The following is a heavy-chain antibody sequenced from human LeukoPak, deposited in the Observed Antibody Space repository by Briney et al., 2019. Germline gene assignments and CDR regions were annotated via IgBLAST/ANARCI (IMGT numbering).Heavy chain of an antibody. J-gene: IGHJ5*02. Sequence: ASVKVSCKASGYIFTSYDISWVRQAPGQGLEWMGWIRSNDGHTKYAQKFQGRVTMTMDTFTTTFYMELRSLTSDDTAMYYCARQQLVPTWFDPWGQGTLVTVSP. CDR3: ARQQLVPTWFDP. CDR1: GYIFTSYD. CDR2: IRSNDGHT. V-gene: IGHV1-18*01. D-gene: IGHD6-13*01.